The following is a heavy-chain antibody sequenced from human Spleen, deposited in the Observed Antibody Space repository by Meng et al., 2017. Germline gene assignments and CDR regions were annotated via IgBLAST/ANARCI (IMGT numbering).Heavy chain of an antibody. CDR2: IYSSGSA. V-gene: IGHV4-38-2*02. CDR1: GYSISSGYY. J-gene: IGHJ4*02. Sequence: GSLRLSCTVSGYSISSGYYWGWIRQPAGKGLEWIGRIYSSGSANYNPSLKSRVTMSVDTSKNQFSLKLTSVTAADTAVYYCARGVGSLDYWGQGTLVTVSS. D-gene: IGHD3-16*02. CDR3: ARGVGSLDY.